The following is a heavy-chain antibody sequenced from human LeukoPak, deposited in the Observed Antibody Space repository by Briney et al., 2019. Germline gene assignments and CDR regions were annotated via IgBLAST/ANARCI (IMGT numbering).Heavy chain of an antibody. J-gene: IGHJ3*02. D-gene: IGHD3-16*01. Sequence: SETLSLTCTVSGGSISSSSYYCSWIRQHPGKGLEWIGYIYYSGSTYYNPSLKSRVTISVDTSKNQFSLKLSSVTVADTAVYYCGREGGARLGGGAFDIWGQGTMVTVSS. CDR1: GGSISSSSYY. V-gene: IGHV4-31*03. CDR3: GREGGARLGGGAFDI. CDR2: IYYSGST.